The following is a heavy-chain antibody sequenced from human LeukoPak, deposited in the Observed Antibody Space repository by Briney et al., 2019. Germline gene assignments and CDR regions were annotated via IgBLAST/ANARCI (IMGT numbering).Heavy chain of an antibody. CDR1: GDSINNYY. Sequence: PSETLSLTCTVSGDSINNYYWSWLRQTPGEGLEWIGFVAYSGNSNYNPSLESRVTISLDTSKNQFSLKLNSVTAADTAMYYCARVVRGAVTFNRFDPWGQGTLVTVSS. CDR2: VAYSGNS. J-gene: IGHJ5*02. CDR3: ARVVRGAVTFNRFDP. V-gene: IGHV4-59*01. D-gene: IGHD3-10*02.